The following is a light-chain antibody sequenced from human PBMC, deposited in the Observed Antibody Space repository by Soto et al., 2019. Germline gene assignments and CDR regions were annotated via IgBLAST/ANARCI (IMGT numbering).Light chain of an antibody. V-gene: IGLV4-60*02. Sequence: QSVLTQSSSASASLGSSVKLTCTLSSGHSSYIIAWHQQQPGKAPRYLMKLEGSGSYNKGSGVPDRFSGSSSGADRYLTISNLQFEDEADYYGETWDSNTQNWVFGGGTQLTVL. CDR2: LEGSGSY. CDR1: SGHSSYI. CDR3: ETWDSNTQNWV. J-gene: IGLJ3*02.